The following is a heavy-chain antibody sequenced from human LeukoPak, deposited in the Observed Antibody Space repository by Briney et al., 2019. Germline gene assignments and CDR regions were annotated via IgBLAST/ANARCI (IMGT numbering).Heavy chain of an antibody. J-gene: IGHJ4*02. Sequence: SGGSLRLSCAASGFTFSSYSMNWVRQAPGKGLEWVSSISSSSSYIYYADSVKGRFTISRDNAKNSLYLQMNSLRAEDTAVYYCARDMDGCNSRFDYWGQGTLVTVSS. CDR3: ARDMDGCNSRFDY. D-gene: IGHD5-24*01. V-gene: IGHV3-21*01. CDR2: ISSSSSYI. CDR1: GFTFSSYS.